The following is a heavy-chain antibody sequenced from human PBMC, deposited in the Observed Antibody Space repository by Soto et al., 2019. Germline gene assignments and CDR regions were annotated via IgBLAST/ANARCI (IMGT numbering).Heavy chain of an antibody. J-gene: IGHJ6*02. Sequence: GGSLRLSCAASGFTFSNAWMNWVRQAPGKGLEWVGRIKSKTDGGTTDYAAPVKGRFTISRDDSKNTLYLQMNSLKTEDTAVYYCTTDRFALRFLDQALYYYYYGMDVWGQGTTVTVSS. V-gene: IGHV3-15*07. CDR1: GFTFSNAW. CDR3: TTDRFALRFLDQALYYYYYGMDV. CDR2: IKSKTDGGTT. D-gene: IGHD3-3*01.